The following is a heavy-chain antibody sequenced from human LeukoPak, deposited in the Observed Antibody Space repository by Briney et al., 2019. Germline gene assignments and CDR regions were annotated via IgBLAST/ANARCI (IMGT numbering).Heavy chain of an antibody. CDR3: ARGRGAMVRGVLDY. D-gene: IGHD3-10*01. CDR2: INHSGST. J-gene: IGHJ4*02. V-gene: IGHV4-34*01. CDR1: GGSFSGYY. Sequence: SETLSLTFAVYGGSFSGYYWSWIRQPPGKGLEWIGEINHSGSTNYNPSLKSRVTISVDTSKNQFSLKLSSVTAADTAVYYCARGRGAMVRGVLDYWGQGTLVTVSS.